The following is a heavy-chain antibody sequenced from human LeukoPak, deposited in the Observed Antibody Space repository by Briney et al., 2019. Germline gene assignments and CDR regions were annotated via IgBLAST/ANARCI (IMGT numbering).Heavy chain of an antibody. CDR2: IYTSGST. D-gene: IGHD6-13*01. J-gene: IGHJ6*03. CDR1: GGSFSGYY. V-gene: IGHV4-59*10. CDR3: ARISSSFTLYYYYYYMDV. Sequence: SETLSLTCAVYGGSFSGYYWSWIRQPAGKGLEWIGRIYTSGSTNYNPSLKSRLTMSVDTSKHQFSLKLSSVTAADTAVYYCARISSSFTLYYYYYYMDVWGKGTTVTISS.